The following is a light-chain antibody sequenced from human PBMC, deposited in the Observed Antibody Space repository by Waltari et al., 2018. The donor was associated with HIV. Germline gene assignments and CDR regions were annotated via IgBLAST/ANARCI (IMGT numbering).Light chain of an antibody. V-gene: IGLV3-1*01. Sequence: SYEVTQPPSVSVSPGQTASITCSGDKLGDKYACWYQQRPGQSTVLVIYQDSKRPSAMPERFSGSNSGNTATLTISGTQAMDEADYYCQAWDSSTVVFGGGTKLTVL. J-gene: IGLJ2*01. CDR3: QAWDSSTVV. CDR1: KLGDKY. CDR2: QDS.